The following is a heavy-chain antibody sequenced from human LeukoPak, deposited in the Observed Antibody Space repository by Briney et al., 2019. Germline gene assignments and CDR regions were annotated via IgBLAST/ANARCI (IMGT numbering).Heavy chain of an antibody. CDR3: ARDGVLRYFDWLLTY. V-gene: IGHV3-21*01. D-gene: IGHD3-9*01. CDR2: ISSSSSYI. Sequence: GGSLRLSCAASGFTFSSYSMNWVRQAPGKGLEWVSSISSSSSYIYYADSVKGRFTISRDNAKNSLYLQMNSLRAEDTAVYYCARDGVLRYFDWLLTYWGQGTLVTVSS. J-gene: IGHJ4*02. CDR1: GFTFSSYS.